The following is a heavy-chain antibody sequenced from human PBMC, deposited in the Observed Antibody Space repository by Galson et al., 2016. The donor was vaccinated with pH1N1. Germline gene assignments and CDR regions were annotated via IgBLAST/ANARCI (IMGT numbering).Heavy chain of an antibody. J-gene: IGHJ4*02. CDR2: ISGSGDST. V-gene: IGHV3-23*01. Sequence: SLRLSCAASGFTFSSNALSWVRQAPGKGLEWVSGISGSGDSTYYADPVKGRFTVSRDNYKNTLYLQMSSLRVEDTAVYYCAKGYGSGSFSELEYWGQGTLVTVSS. CDR3: AKGYGSGSFSELEY. D-gene: IGHD3-10*01. CDR1: GFTFSSNA.